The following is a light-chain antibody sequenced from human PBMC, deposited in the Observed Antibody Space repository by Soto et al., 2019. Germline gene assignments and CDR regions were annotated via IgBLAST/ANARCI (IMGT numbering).Light chain of an antibody. CDR3: IQALQPPWT. Sequence: DIVMTQSPLSLPVTPGEPASISCRSSQSLLHSNGYNYLDWYLQKPGQSPQLLIYLGSNRASGVHDRFSGSGSGTDFTLKISRVEAEDVGVYYCIQALQPPWTFGQGTKVEIK. CDR1: QSLLHSNGYNY. CDR2: LGS. V-gene: IGKV2-28*01. J-gene: IGKJ1*01.